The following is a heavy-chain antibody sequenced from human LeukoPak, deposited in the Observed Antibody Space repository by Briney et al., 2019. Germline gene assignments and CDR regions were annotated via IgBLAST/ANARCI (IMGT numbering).Heavy chain of an antibody. Sequence: YPSETLSLTCTVSGYAIISGGFSWNWIRQPPGKGLEWIGCIYDRGPAHYNPSLKSRFTISVDRPKNQFFLNVTSLTAADTAVYYCARSRQASGLFSSWGQGTLVVVSS. J-gene: IGHJ5*02. CDR1: GYAIISGGFS. D-gene: IGHD3-10*01. CDR3: ARSRQASGLFSS. V-gene: IGHV4-30-2*01. CDR2: IYDRGPA.